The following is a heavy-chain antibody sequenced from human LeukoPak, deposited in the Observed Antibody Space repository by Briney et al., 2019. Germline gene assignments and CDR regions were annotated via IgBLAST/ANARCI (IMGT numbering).Heavy chain of an antibody. CDR3: ARAYGYSGYDFGGYYFDY. V-gene: IGHV6-1*01. CDR2: TYYRSKWYN. Sequence: SQTLSLTCAISGDSVFSNSAAWNWIRQSPSRGLEWLGRTYYRSKWYNDYAVSVKSRITINPDTSKNQFSLQLNSVTPEDTAVYYCARAYGYSGYDFGGYYFDYWGQGTLVTVSS. CDR1: GDSVFSNSAA. J-gene: IGHJ4*02. D-gene: IGHD5-12*01.